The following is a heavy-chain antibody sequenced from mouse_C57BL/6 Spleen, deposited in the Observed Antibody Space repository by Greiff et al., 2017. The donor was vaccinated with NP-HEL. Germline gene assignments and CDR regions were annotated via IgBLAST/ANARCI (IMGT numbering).Heavy chain of an antibody. D-gene: IGHD1-1*01. J-gene: IGHJ4*01. CDR2: IDPANGNT. Sequence: VQLQQSVAELVRPGASVKLSCTASGFNIKNTYMHWVKQRPEQGLEWIGRIDPANGNTKYAPKFQGKATITADTSSNTAYLQLSSLTSEDTAIYYGADYYGSNYYAMDYWGQGTSVTVSS. V-gene: IGHV14-3*01. CDR1: GFNIKNTY. CDR3: ADYYGSNYYAMDY.